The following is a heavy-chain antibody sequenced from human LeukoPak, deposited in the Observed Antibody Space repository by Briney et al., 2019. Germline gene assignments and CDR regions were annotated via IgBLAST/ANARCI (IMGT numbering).Heavy chain of an antibody. CDR3: ARTYLYDSGGPYY. D-gene: IGHD3-22*01. CDR1: GGSISSSSYY. V-gene: IGHV4-39*07. CDR2: LYYSGST. J-gene: IGHJ4*02. Sequence: SETLSLTCSVSGGSISSSSYYWGWIRQPPGKGLEWIGSLYYSGSTLYNPSLKTRVTISVDTSKNQFSLKLSSVTVADTAVYYCARTYLYDSGGPYYWGQGTLVTVSS.